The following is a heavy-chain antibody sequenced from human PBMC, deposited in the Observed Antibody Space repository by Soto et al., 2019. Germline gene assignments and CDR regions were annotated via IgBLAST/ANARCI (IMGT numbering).Heavy chain of an antibody. D-gene: IGHD4-17*01. V-gene: IGHV4-4*02. CDR1: GGSISSSNC. CDR3: VRCFESGGHDYGDDEYYYYGMDV. J-gene: IGHJ6*02. CDR2: IYHSGST. Sequence: SETLSLTCAVSGGSISSSNCCSCVRQPPGKGLEWIGEIYHSGSTNYNPSLKSRVTISVDKSTNQFSLKLSSATAAETAVYYCVRCFESGGHDYGDDEYYYYGMDVWGQGTTVT.